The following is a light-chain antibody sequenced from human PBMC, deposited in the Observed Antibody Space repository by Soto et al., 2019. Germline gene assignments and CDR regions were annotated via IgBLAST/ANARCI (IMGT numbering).Light chain of an antibody. CDR1: QGISNF. V-gene: IGKV1-27*01. CDR2: AAS. J-gene: IGKJ3*01. Sequence: DIQMTQSPSSLSASVGDRVTITCRASQGISNFLAWYQQKPGKVPKLLISAASTLQSGVTSRFSGSGSGTDFTLTISSLQTEDVATYYCQKYNSPPFTFGHGTKVAIK. CDR3: QKYNSPPFT.